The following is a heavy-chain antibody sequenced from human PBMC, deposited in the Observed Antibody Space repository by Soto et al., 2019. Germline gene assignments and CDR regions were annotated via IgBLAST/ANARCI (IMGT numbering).Heavy chain of an antibody. Sequence: SVKVSCKASGGTFSSYAISWVRQAPGQGLEWMGGIIPIFGTANYAQKFQGRVTITADESTSTAYMELSSLRSEDTAVYYCARGSTMVRGVLNWFDPWGQGTLVTVSS. CDR3: ARGSTMVRGVLNWFDP. CDR2: IIPIFGTA. CDR1: GGTFSSYA. V-gene: IGHV1-69*13. J-gene: IGHJ5*02. D-gene: IGHD3-10*01.